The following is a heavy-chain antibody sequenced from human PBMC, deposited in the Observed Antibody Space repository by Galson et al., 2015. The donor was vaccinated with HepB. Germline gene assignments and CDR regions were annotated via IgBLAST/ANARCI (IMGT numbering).Heavy chain of an antibody. Sequence: SLRLSCAASGFTFANYRMSWVRQAPGKALEWVANIKQDGTEKFYVDSVKGRFTISRDNAKKSLYLQMNSLRAKDTAVYFCARGDYYESGDHFHDAFDIWGQGTMVTVSS. V-gene: IGHV3-7*03. CDR2: IKQDGTEK. CDR3: ARGDYYESGDHFHDAFDI. D-gene: IGHD3-22*01. J-gene: IGHJ3*02. CDR1: GFTFANYR.